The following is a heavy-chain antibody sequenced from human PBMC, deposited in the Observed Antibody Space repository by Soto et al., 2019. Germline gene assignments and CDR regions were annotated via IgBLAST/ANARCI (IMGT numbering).Heavy chain of an antibody. CDR2: IIPIFGTA. D-gene: IGHD2-8*01. CDR3: ARRRSPYCTNGVCASGGAFDI. CDR1: GGTFSSYA. V-gene: IGHV1-69*13. Sequence: SVKVSCKASGGTFSSYAISWVRQAPGQGLAWMGGIIPIFGTANYAQKFQGRVTITADESTSTAYMELSSLRSEDTAVYYCARRRSPYCTNGVCASGGAFDIWGQGTMVTVSS. J-gene: IGHJ3*02.